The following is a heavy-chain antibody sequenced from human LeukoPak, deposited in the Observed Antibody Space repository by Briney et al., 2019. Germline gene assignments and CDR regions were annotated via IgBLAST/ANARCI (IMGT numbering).Heavy chain of an antibody. J-gene: IGHJ4*02. D-gene: IGHD2-15*01. Sequence: PGGSLRLSCAASGFTFSHAWMSWVRQAPGKGLECIGHITSESYGGTTDLAAPVKGRFTISRDDSNNTVDLQMDSLKNEDTAVYYCTRATGRGPLYHFDYWGQGAPVTVSS. CDR3: TRATGRGPLYHFDY. V-gene: IGHV3-15*01. CDR2: ITSESYGGTT. CDR1: GFTFSHAW.